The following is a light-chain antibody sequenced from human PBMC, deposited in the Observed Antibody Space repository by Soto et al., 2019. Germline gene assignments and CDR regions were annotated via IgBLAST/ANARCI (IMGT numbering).Light chain of an antibody. CDR3: QQYNNWPGT. CDR1: QSVSGN. CDR2: GAS. V-gene: IGKV3-15*01. J-gene: IGKJ1*01. Sequence: EIVMTQSPATLSVSPGERATLSCRASQSVSGNLAWYQQKPGQAPRLLIYGASTGATGIPARFSGSGSGTEFTLTISRLQSEDFAVYYCQQYNNWPGTFGQGTKVEIK.